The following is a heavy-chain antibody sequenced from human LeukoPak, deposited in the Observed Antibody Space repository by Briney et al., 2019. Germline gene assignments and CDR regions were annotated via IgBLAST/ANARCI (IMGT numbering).Heavy chain of an antibody. CDR1: GFTFSSYS. CDR3: ARDLKPVVVTALNWFDP. J-gene: IGHJ5*02. D-gene: IGHD2-21*02. V-gene: IGHV3-48*01. CDR2: ISSSSSTI. Sequence: GGSLRLSCAASGFTFSSYSMNWVRQAPGKGLEWVSYISSSSSTIYYADSVKGRFTISRDNAKNSLYLQMNSLRAEDTAVYYCARDLKPVVVTALNWFDPWGQGTLVTVSS.